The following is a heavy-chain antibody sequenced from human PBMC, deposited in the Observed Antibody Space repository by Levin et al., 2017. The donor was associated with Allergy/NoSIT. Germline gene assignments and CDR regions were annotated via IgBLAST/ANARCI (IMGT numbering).Heavy chain of an antibody. D-gene: IGHD3-9*01. Sequence: PGGSLRLSCAASGFTFDDYAMHWVRQAPGKGLEWVSGISWNSGSIGYADSVKGRFTISRDNAKNSLYLQMNSLRAEDTALYYCAKGGNTYYDILTGYYPFDYWGQGTLVTVSS. CDR3: AKGGNTYYDILTGYYPFDY. CDR1: GFTFDDYA. J-gene: IGHJ4*02. V-gene: IGHV3-9*01. CDR2: ISWNSGSI.